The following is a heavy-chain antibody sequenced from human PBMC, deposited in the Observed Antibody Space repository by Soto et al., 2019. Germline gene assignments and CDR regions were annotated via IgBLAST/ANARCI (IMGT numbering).Heavy chain of an antibody. CDR2: ISNDGDDK. CDR1: GFTFNNYG. J-gene: IGHJ4*02. D-gene: IGHD5-18*01. Sequence: QVPLVESGGGVVQPGRSLRLSCAASGFTFNNYGIHWVRQAPGKGLEWVAVISNDGDDKYYADSVKGRFTISRDNSRNTLYLQMNSLRPEDTAMYYCAKEGIELWSAIDYLGQGTLVTVSS. V-gene: IGHV3-30*18. CDR3: AKEGIELWSAIDY.